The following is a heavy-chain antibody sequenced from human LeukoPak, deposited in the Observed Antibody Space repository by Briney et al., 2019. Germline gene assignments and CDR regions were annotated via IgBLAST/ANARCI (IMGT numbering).Heavy chain of an antibody. D-gene: IGHD3-22*01. J-gene: IGHJ3*02. CDR1: GGPISSYY. V-gene: IGHV4-59*01. CDR3: ASLTTADAFDI. CDR2: IYYSGST. Sequence: PSETLSLTCTVSGGPISSYYWSWIRQPPGKGLEWIGYIYYSGSTNYNPSLKSRVTISVDTSKNQFSLKLSSVTAADTAVFYCASLTTADAFDIWGQGTMVTVSS.